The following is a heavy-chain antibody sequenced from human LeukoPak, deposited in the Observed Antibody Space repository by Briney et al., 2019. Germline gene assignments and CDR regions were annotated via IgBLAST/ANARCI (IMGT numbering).Heavy chain of an antibody. CDR1: GFTFSSYA. CDR3: ATTPYSSGYCLNDY. J-gene: IGHJ4*02. CDR2: ISGSGGST. D-gene: IGHD3-22*01. V-gene: IGHV3-23*01. Sequence: GGSLRLSCAASGFTFSSYAMSWVRQAPGKGLEWVSAISGSGGSTYYADSVKGRFTISRDNSKNTLYLQMNSLRAEDTAVYYCATTPYSSGYCLNDYWGQGTLVTVSS.